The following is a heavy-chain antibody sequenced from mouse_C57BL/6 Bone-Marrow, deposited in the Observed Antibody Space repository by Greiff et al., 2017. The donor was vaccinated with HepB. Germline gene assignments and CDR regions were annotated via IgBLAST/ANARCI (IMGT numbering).Heavy chain of an antibody. Sequence: QVQLKESGAELARPGASVKLSCKASGYTFTSYGISWVKQSTGQGLEWIGEIYPRSGNTYYNEKFKGKATLTADKSSSTAYMELRSLTSEDSAVYFCAREGSNYDAMDYWGQGTSVTVSS. V-gene: IGHV1-81*01. D-gene: IGHD1-1*01. J-gene: IGHJ4*01. CDR2: IYPRSGNT. CDR1: GYTFTSYG. CDR3: AREGSNYDAMDY.